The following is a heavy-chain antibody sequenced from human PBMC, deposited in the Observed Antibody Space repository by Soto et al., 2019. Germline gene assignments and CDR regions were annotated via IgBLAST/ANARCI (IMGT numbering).Heavy chain of an antibody. CDR2: IYYSGST. V-gene: IGHV4-39*07. J-gene: IGHJ5*02. CDR1: GGSISSSSYY. Sequence: PSETLSLTCTVSGGSISSSSYYWGWIRQPPGKGMEWIGSIYYSGSTNYNPSLKSRVTISVDTSKNQFSLKLSSVTAADTAVYYCARARDIVVVPAASPNWFDPWGQGTLVTVS. D-gene: IGHD2-2*01. CDR3: ARARDIVVVPAASPNWFDP.